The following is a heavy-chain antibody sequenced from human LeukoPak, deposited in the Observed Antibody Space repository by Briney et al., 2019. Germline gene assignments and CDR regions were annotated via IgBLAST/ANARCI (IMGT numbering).Heavy chain of an antibody. J-gene: IGHJ4*02. Sequence: ASVKVSCKTSGYTFSDYYTHWVRQAPGQGLEWMGWLSPNSGGINSAQKFQGRVTMTRDTSISTAYMELNRLRSDDAAVYYCARCSTSCSNFDYWGQGTQVTVSS. D-gene: IGHD2-2*01. CDR3: ARCSTSCSNFDY. CDR2: LSPNSGGI. CDR1: GYTFSDYY. V-gene: IGHV1-2*02.